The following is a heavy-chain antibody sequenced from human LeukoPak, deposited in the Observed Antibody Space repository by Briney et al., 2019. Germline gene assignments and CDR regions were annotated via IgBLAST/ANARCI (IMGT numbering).Heavy chain of an antibody. J-gene: IGHJ6*03. V-gene: IGHV3-66*01. CDR3: ARAPYGNYYYYYMDV. CDR1: GFTVSNSY. CDR2: IYGGGTT. D-gene: IGHD3-10*01. Sequence: PGGSLRLSCAASGFTVSNSYMNWVRQAPGKVLEWVSAIYGGGTTYYADSVKGRFTISRDTSKNTLYLQMNSLRAEDTAVYYCARAPYGNYYYYYMDVWGKGTTVTVSS.